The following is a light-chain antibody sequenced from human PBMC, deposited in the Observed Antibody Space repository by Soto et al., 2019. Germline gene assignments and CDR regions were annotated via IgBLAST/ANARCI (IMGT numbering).Light chain of an antibody. J-gene: IGKJ1*01. CDR1: QSISSW. V-gene: IGKV1-5*03. CDR2: KAS. CDR3: QQFGT. Sequence: DIQMTHSPSTLSASVGDGVAITCRASQSISSWLAWYQQKPGKAPKLLIYKASSLESGVPSRFSGSGSGTEFTPTISSLQPDDFATYYCQQFGTFGQGTKVDIK.